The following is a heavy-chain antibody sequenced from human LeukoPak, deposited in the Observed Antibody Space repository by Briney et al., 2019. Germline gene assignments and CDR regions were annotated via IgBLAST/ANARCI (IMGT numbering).Heavy chain of an antibody. V-gene: IGHV3-23*01. J-gene: IGHJ4*02. CDR1: GFTFSSYA. Sequence: GGSLRLPCAASGFTFSSYAMNWVRQAPGKGLEWVSFISSTGGDRDYADSVKGRFTISRDNSKNTLYLQMSSLRAEDTAVYYCVKDHLWFTSNPYWGQGTLVTVSS. D-gene: IGHD3-3*02. CDR2: ISSTGGDR. CDR3: VKDHLWFTSNPY.